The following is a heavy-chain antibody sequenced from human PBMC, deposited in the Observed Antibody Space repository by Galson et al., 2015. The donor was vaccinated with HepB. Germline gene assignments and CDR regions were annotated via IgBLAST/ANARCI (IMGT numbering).Heavy chain of an antibody. CDR2: INPNSGGT. CDR3: ARESNVAGTLFFWFDP. V-gene: IGHV1-2*02. Sequence: SVKVSCKASGYTFTGYYMHWVRQAPGQGLEWLGWINPNSGGTNYAQNFQGRVTMTRDTSISTAYMELSRLRSDDTAVYFCARESNVAGTLFFWFDPWGQGTLVTVSS. J-gene: IGHJ5*02. D-gene: IGHD6-19*01. CDR1: GYTFTGYY.